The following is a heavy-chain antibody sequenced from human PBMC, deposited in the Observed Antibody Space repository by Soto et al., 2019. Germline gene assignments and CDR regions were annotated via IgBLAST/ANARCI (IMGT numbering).Heavy chain of an antibody. CDR3: AREASAVLAFDY. CDR1: GYTFTAYS. J-gene: IGHJ4*02. V-gene: IGHV1-2*02. Sequence: ASVKVSCKASGYTFTAYSMHWVRQAPGQGLEWIGWFNPNSGDTVYAEKFQGRVTLTRDTSISTAYMELSSLRSDDTALYYCAREASAVLAFDYCGQGALVTVSS. D-gene: IGHD6-19*01. CDR2: FNPNSGDT.